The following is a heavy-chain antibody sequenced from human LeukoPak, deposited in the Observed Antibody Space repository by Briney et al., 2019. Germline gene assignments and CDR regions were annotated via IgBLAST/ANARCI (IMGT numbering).Heavy chain of an antibody. CDR2: IYYSGST. J-gene: IGHJ5*02. CDR1: GGSISSYC. CDR3: ARGGYYGSGNDFRFDP. V-gene: IGHV4-59*01. Sequence: NPSETLSLTCTVSGGSISSYCWSWIRQPPGKGLEWIGYIYYSGSTNYKPSLKSRVTISVDTSKNQFSLMLSSVTAADTAVYYCARGGYYGSGNDFRFDPWGQGTLVTVSS. D-gene: IGHD3-10*01.